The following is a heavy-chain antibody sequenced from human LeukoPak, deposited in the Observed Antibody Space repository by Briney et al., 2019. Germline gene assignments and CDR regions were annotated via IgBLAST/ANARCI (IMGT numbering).Heavy chain of an antibody. J-gene: IGHJ4*02. CDR3: ARGRTVVNRFDY. V-gene: IGHV4-34*01. D-gene: IGHD4-23*01. Sequence: SETLSLTCAVYGVSFSGYYWSWIRQPPGKGLEWIGEINHSGSTNYNPSLKSRVTISVDTSKNQFSLKLSSVTAADTAVYYCARGRTVVNRFDYWGQGTLVTVSS. CDR2: INHSGST. CDR1: GVSFSGYY.